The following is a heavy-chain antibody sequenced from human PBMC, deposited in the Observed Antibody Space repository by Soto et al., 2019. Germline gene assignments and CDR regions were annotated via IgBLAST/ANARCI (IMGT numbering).Heavy chain of an antibody. CDR3: ARDDRSVSGVVTLDH. J-gene: IGHJ4*02. CDR2: TNEGSGNT. V-gene: IGHV1-3*01. Sequence: ASVKVSCKATGYSFKNYAVHWVRQARGQRLEWMGFTNEGSGNTRFSQKFQGRISITRDTSASTVYLDLSSLTSEDTAIYYCARDDRSVSGVVTLDHWGPGTLVTVSS. CDR1: GYSFKNYA. D-gene: IGHD3-3*01.